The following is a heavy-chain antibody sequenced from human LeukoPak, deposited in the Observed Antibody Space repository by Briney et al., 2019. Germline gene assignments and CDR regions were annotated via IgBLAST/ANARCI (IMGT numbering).Heavy chain of an antibody. CDR1: GGSISSSSYY. Sequence: SETLSLTCTVSGGSISSSSYYWGWIRQPPGKGLEWIGCIYYTGSTYYNPSLTSRVTLSVDTSKNQFSLMLSSVTAADTAVYFCARQYTLGSGTYQPFEYGGQGTLVSVSS. J-gene: IGHJ4*02. CDR2: IYYTGST. CDR3: ARQYTLGSGTYQPFEY. D-gene: IGHD3-10*01. V-gene: IGHV4-39*01.